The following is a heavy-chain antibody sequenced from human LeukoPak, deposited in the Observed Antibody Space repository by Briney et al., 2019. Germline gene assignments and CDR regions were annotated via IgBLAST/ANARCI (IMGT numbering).Heavy chain of an antibody. V-gene: IGHV4-38-2*01. D-gene: IGHD3-3*01. CDR1: GYSISSGYY. CDR3: AAGKLTYYDFWSGYYTGRGSSLDY. Sequence: PSETLSLTCAVSGYSISSGYYWGWIRQPPGKGLEWIGSIYHSGSTYYNPSLKSRVTISVDTSKNQFSLKLSSVTAADTAVYYCAAGKLTYYDFWSGYYTGRGSSLDYWGQGTLVTVSS. J-gene: IGHJ4*02. CDR2: IYHSGST.